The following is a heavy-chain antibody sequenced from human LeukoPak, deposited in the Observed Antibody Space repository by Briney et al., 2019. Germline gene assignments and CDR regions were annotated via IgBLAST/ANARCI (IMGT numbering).Heavy chain of an antibody. J-gene: IGHJ4*02. D-gene: IGHD6-19*01. CDR2: IYYSGST. V-gene: IGHV4-59*01. Sequence: PSETLSLTCTVSGGSISSYYWSWIRQPPGKGLEWIGYIYYSGSTNYNPSLKSRVTISVDTSKNQFSLKLSSVTAADTAVYYCARAPGQWLGNYFDYWGQGTLVTVSS. CDR3: ARAPGQWLGNYFDY. CDR1: GGSISSYY.